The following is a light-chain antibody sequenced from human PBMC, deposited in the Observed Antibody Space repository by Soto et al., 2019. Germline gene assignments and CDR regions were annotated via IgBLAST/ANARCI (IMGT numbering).Light chain of an antibody. Sequence: EIVLTQSPATLSLSPGERATLTCRASQNVGTYLGWFQQKPGKAPKLLIYATSTRAAGIPSRFSSSGSGTDFTLTISSLQPEDFAAYYCQQHSSQPFTFGGGTKVEIK. CDR3: QQHSSQPFT. J-gene: IGKJ4*01. CDR2: ATS. V-gene: IGKV3-11*01. CDR1: QNVGTY.